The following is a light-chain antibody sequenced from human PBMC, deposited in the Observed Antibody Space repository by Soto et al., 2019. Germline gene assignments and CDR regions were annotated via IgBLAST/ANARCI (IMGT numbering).Light chain of an antibody. Sequence: SYELTQPPTVSVAPGQTAKITCGGNNIGSKSVHWYQQKPGQAPVLVVYDDNDRASGIPERFSGSNSGNMATLTITGVEAGDEADYYCQVWDSSSDHVVFGGGTQLTVL. V-gene: IGLV3-21*02. CDR3: QVWDSSSDHVV. CDR1: NIGSKS. CDR2: DDN. J-gene: IGLJ2*01.